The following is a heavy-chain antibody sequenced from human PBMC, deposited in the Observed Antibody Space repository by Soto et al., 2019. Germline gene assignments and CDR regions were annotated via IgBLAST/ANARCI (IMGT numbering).Heavy chain of an antibody. CDR1: GGSISTNW. CDR3: ARHIAVYGTRGFDF. D-gene: IGHD2-8*01. CDR2: IYHSGRT. Sequence: QVQLQESGPGLMKPSGTLSLTCAVSGGSISTNWWSWVRQPPGKGLEWIGEIYHSGRTNYNPSLVNRVTMSVDKSQNPLSLILNSGTAADTAVYYCARHIAVYGTRGFDFWGQGTLVTVSS. J-gene: IGHJ4*02. V-gene: IGHV4-4*02.